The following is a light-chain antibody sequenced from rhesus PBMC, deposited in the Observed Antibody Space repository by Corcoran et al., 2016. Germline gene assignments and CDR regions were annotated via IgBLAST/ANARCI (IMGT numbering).Light chain of an antibody. CDR1: QSMSSS. J-gene: IGKJ4*01. V-gene: IGKV1-22*01. CDR2: KAS. CDR3: QQYTSSPLP. Sequence: DIQMTQSPSSLSASVGDTVTITCRASQSMSSSLAWYLQKPGRAPTPLFYKASPLKSGVPSRFSGSGSGTGVTLTFNSLQSEDFSTYCIQQYTSSPLPFCGGTKVELK.